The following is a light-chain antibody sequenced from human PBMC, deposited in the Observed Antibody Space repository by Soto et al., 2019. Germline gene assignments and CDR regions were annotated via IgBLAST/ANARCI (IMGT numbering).Light chain of an antibody. CDR3: QQYGSSLAWT. Sequence: EVVLTQSPGTVSLSPGERATLSCRASQSVTSNYLAWYQQKPGQAPRLLIYAASSRATGIPDRFSGSGSGKDCTLSISRLEPEDFEVYYCQQYGSSLAWTFGQGTEVE. V-gene: IGKV3-20*01. CDR1: QSVTSNY. J-gene: IGKJ1*01. CDR2: AAS.